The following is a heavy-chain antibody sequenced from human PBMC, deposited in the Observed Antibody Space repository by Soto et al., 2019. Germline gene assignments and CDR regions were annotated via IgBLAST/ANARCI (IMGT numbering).Heavy chain of an antibody. Sequence: QVQLVQSGAEVKKPGSSVNVSCKASGGTFSSYAISWVRQAPGQGLEWMGGIIPSFGTANYAQKFQGRVTITADKSTSTAYMELSSLRSEDTAVYYCARSIAAAGNNWFDPWGQGTLVTVSS. CDR3: ARSIAAAGNNWFDP. V-gene: IGHV1-69*06. D-gene: IGHD6-13*01. J-gene: IGHJ5*02. CDR1: GGTFSSYA. CDR2: IIPSFGTA.